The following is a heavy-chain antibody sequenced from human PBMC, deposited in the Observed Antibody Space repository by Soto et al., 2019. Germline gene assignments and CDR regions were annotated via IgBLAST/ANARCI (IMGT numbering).Heavy chain of an antibody. D-gene: IGHD3-22*01. J-gene: IGHJ3*02. V-gene: IGHV3-11*06. CDR1: GFTFSDYY. CDR2: ISSSSSYT. Sequence: QVQLVESGGGLVKPGGSLRLSCAASGFTFSDYYMSWIRQAPWKGLEWVSYISSSSSYTNYAESVKGRCTISRDNAKNSLYLQMNSLRAEDTVVYYCASTYYYDSSGYYEEDAFDIWGQGTMVTVSS. CDR3: ASTYYYDSSGYYEEDAFDI.